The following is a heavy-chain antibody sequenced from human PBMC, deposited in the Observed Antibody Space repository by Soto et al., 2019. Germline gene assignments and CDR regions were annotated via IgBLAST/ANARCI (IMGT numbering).Heavy chain of an antibody. D-gene: IGHD6-6*01. CDR2: IDTDGSGT. Sequence: GGSLRLSCAASGFPFSSDLMHWVRQAPGKGPVWVSRIDTDGSGTTYADSVKGRFTISRDNARNTVYLQMNSLRAEDTAVYYCVRDRPGPHHYFDYWGQGTMVTVSS. CDR1: GFPFSSDL. V-gene: IGHV3-74*01. CDR3: VRDRPGPHHYFDY. J-gene: IGHJ4*02.